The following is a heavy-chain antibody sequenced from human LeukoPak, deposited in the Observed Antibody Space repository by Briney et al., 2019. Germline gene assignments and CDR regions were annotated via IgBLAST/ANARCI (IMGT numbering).Heavy chain of an antibody. D-gene: IGHD3-10*01. CDR1: GFTLDDYG. CDR3: ATDFSRGAY. CDR2: MDSDGTPT. J-gene: IGHJ4*02. V-gene: IGHV3-74*01. Sequence: PGGSLRLSCAASGFTLDDYGTHWVRQGPGKGLEWVSRMDSDGTPTDYADSVKGRFTMSRDNTKSTLFLQMNSLRAEDTAVYYCATDFSRGAYWGQGILVTVSS.